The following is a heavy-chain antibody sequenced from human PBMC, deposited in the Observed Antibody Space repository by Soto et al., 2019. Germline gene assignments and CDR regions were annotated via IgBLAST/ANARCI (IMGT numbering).Heavy chain of an antibody. D-gene: IGHD3-10*01. CDR2: IYTSGST. Sequence: KPSETLSLTCTVSGGSISSYYWSWIRQPAGKGLEWIGRIYTSGSTNYNPSLKSRVTMSVDTSKNQFSLKLSSVTAADTAVYYCARDRITMVRGVNSYYYYGMDVWGQGTTVTVSS. CDR3: ARDRITMVRGVNSYYYYGMDV. V-gene: IGHV4-4*07. CDR1: GGSISSYY. J-gene: IGHJ6*02.